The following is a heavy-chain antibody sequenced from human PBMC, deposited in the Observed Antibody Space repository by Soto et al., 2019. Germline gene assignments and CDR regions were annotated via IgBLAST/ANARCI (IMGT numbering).Heavy chain of an antibody. V-gene: IGHV1-18*01. Sequence: QVQLVQSGAEVKKPGASVKVSCKASGYTFTSYGISWVRQAPGQGLEWMGWISAYNGNTNYAQKLPGRVTMTTDTSTSTAYMELRSLRSDDTAVYYCARGYCSSTSCPPPDYYYYYMDVWGKGTTVTVSS. CDR2: ISAYNGNT. CDR3: ARGYCSSTSCPPPDYYYYYMDV. CDR1: GYTFTSYG. D-gene: IGHD2-2*01. J-gene: IGHJ6*03.